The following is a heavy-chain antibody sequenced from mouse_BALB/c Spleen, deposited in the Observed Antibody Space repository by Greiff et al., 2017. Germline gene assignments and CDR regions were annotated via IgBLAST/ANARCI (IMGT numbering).Heavy chain of an antibody. CDR1: GFSLTSYG. J-gene: IGHJ2*01. Sequence: VKLQESGPGLVQPSQSLSITCTVSGFSLTSYGVHWVRQSPGKGLEWLGVIWSGGSTDYNAAFISRLSISKDNSKSQVFFKMNSLQANDTAIYYCARNHEDYFDDWGQGTTLTVSS. CDR3: ARNHEDYFDD. CDR2: IWSGGST. V-gene: IGHV2-2*02.